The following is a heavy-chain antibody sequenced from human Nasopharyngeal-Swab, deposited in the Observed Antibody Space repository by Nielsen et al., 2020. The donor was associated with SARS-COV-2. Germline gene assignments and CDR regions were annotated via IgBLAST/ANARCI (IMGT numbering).Heavy chain of an antibody. CDR2: ISSSSSYI. V-gene: IGHV3-21*01. CDR1: GFTFSSYS. D-gene: IGHD1-1*01. J-gene: IGHJ4*02. CDR3: ARASRGTSTRTFDY. Sequence: LSLTCAASGFTFSSYSMNWVRQAPGKGLEWVSSISSSSSYIYYADSVKGRFTISRDNAKNSLYLQMNSPRAEDTAVYYCARASRGTSTRTFDYWGQGTLVTVSS.